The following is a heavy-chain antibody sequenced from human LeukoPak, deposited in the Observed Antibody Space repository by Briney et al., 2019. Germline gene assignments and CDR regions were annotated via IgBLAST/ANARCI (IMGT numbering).Heavy chain of an antibody. CDR2: INPNSGGT. J-gene: IGHJ4*02. CDR1: GYTFTSYY. V-gene: IGHV1-2*04. Sequence: GASVKVSCKASGYTFTSYYMHWVRQAPGQGLEWMGWINPNSGGTNYAQKFQGWVTMTRDTSISTAYMELSRLRSDDTAVYYCAGAKRFHPGFWGQGTLVTVSS. CDR3: AGAKRFHPGF. D-gene: IGHD3-3*01.